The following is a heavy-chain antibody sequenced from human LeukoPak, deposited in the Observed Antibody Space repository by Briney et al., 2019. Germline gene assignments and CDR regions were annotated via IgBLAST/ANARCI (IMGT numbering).Heavy chain of an antibody. D-gene: IGHD5-18*01. CDR1: GYTFTGYY. CDR3: ARDLEDTAMVSPSGGYFDY. V-gene: IGHV1-2*02. J-gene: IGHJ4*02. CDR2: INPNSGGT. Sequence: ASVTVSCKASGYTFTGYYMHWVRQAPGQGLEWMGWINPNSGGTNYAQKFQGRVTMTRDTSISTAYMELSRLRSDDTAVYYCARDLEDTAMVSPSGGYFDYWGQGTLVTVSS.